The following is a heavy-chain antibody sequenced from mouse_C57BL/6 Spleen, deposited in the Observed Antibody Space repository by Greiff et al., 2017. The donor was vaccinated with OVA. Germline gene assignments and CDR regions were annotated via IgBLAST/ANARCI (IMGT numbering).Heavy chain of an antibody. CDR1: GYSITSGYY. CDR3: ARGREYDVYYFDF. CDR2: ISYDGRN. Sequence: EVQLQESGPGLVKPSQSLSLTCSVPGYSITSGYYWNCLRQFPGTNLEWMGYISYDGRNNYNPFLKNRIPITRDTSKNQFFLKLNSVTTEDTATNDCARGREYDVYYFDFWGQGTTLTVSS. V-gene: IGHV3-6*01. D-gene: IGHD2-14*01. J-gene: IGHJ2*01.